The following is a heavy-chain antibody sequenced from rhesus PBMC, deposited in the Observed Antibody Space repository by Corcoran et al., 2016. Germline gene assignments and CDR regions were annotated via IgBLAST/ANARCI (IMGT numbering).Heavy chain of an antibody. CDR3: AKESIAAAAYYYGLDS. Sequence: EVQLVQSGAEVKRPGESLKISCKTSGYSFTSYWISWVRQMPGKGLEWMGAIVPSESDTRYSPSFQGQVTISAGKSLSTAYLQWSSLKASDTATYYCAKESIAAAAYYYGLDSWGQGVVVTVSS. J-gene: IGHJ6*01. CDR1: GYSFTSYW. D-gene: IGHD6-25*01. V-gene: IGHV5-2*01. CDR2: IVPSESDT.